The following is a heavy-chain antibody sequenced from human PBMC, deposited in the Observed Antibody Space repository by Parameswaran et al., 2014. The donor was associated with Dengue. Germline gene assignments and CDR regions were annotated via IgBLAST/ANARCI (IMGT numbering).Heavy chain of an antibody. CDR2: ISGSGGST. D-gene: IGHD6-19*01. V-gene: IGHV3-23*01. J-gene: IGHJ4*02. Sequence: VRQAPGKGLEWVSAISGSGGSTYYADSVKGRFTISRDNSKNTLYLQMNSLRAEDTAVYYCAKEEGVAGTIYFDYWGQGTLVTVSS. CDR3: AKEEGVAGTIYFDY.